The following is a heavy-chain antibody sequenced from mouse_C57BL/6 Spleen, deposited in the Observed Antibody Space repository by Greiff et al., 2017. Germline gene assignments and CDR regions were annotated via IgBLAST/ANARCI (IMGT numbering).Heavy chain of an antibody. Sequence: VQVVESGPGLVQPSQSLSITCTVSGFSLTSYGVHWVRQSPGKGLEWLGVIWRGGSTDYNAAFMSRLSITKDNSKSQVFFKMNSLQADDTAIYYCAKNYYGSSYAFDDWGQGTTLTVSS. D-gene: IGHD1-1*01. CDR2: IWRGGST. J-gene: IGHJ2*01. V-gene: IGHV2-5*01. CDR3: AKNYYGSSYAFDD. CDR1: GFSLTSYG.